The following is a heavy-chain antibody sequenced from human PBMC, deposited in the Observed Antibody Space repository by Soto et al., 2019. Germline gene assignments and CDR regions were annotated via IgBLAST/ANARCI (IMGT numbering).Heavy chain of an antibody. Sequence: ASVKVSCKASGYTFTSYYMHWVRQAPGQGLEWMGIINPSGGSTSYAQKFQDRVTMTTDTATNTAYMELRSLTSDDTALYFCARDSPSSGLLGTNYWGQGTRVTVSS. CDR3: ARDSPSSGLLGTNY. J-gene: IGHJ4*02. CDR1: GYTFTSYY. CDR2: INPSGGST. V-gene: IGHV1-46*01. D-gene: IGHD6-19*01.